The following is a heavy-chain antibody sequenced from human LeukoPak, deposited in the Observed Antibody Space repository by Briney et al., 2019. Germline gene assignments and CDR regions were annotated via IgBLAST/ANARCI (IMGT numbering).Heavy chain of an antibody. Sequence: SETLSLTCTVSGGSISSTTHYWGWIRQPPGKGLEWIGSIYYSGSTYYNPSLKSRVTISVDTSQNQFSLKLSSVTAADTAVYYCAREQPPNYYDSSGYGGKNFDYWGQGTLVTVSS. CDR1: GGSISSTTHY. CDR2: IYYSGST. V-gene: IGHV4-39*02. CDR3: AREQPPNYYDSSGYGGKNFDY. D-gene: IGHD3-22*01. J-gene: IGHJ4*02.